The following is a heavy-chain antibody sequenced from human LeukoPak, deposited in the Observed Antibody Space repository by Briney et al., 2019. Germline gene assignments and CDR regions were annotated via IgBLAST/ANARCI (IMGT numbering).Heavy chain of an antibody. CDR2: ISYDGSNK. CDR1: GFTFSSYA. V-gene: IGHV3-30*04. CDR3: ASRRRDMDV. Sequence: GRSLRLSCAASGFTFSSYAMHWVRQAPGKGLEWVAVISYDGSNKYYADSVKGRFTISRDNSKNTLYLQMNSLRAEDTAVHYCASRRRDMDVWGQGTTVTVSS. J-gene: IGHJ6*02.